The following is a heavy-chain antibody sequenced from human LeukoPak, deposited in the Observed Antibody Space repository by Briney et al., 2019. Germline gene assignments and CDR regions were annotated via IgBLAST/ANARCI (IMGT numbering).Heavy chain of an antibody. CDR3: ARHPYSGYEDY. CDR2: IYYSGST. J-gene: IGHJ4*02. Sequence: SETLSLTCTVSGGSISSYYWGWIRQPPGKGLEWIGSIYYSGSTYYNPSLKSRVTIPLDTSKNHFSLKLSSVTAADTAVYYCARHPYSGYEDYWGQGALVTVSS. D-gene: IGHD5-12*01. V-gene: IGHV4-39*01. CDR1: GGSISSYY.